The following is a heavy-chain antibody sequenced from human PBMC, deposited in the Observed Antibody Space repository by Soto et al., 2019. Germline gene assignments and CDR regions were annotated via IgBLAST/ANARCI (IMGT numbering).Heavy chain of an antibody. CDR1: GFTFSNYA. D-gene: IGHD3-10*02. CDR2: MSYDGSDT. J-gene: IGHJ4*02. V-gene: IGHV3-30*15. CDR3: TIVRVADSALDH. Sequence: GSLRLSCAASGFTFSNYAMTWVRQAPGKGLEWVAFMSYDGSDTFYADSVKGRFTISRDNSKNTLFLHMSNLRAEDTAMYYCTIVRVADSALDHWGQGTLVTVSS.